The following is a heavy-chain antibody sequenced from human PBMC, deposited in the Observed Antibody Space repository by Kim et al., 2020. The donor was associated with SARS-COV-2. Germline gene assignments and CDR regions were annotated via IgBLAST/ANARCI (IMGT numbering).Heavy chain of an antibody. D-gene: IGHD3-10*01. V-gene: IGHV4-39*01. CDR1: GGSISSSSYY. CDR3: ARPGKDYYYYYYMDV. CDR2: IYYSGST. Sequence: SETLSLTCTVSGGSISSSSYYWGWIRQPPGKGLEWIGSIYYSGSTYYNPSLKSRVTISVDTSKNQFSLKLSSVTAADTAVYYCARPGKDYYYYYYMDVWG. J-gene: IGHJ6*03.